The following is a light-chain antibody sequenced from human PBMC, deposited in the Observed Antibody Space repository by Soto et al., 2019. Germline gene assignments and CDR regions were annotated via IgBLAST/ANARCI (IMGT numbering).Light chain of an antibody. V-gene: IGLV2-14*02. Sequence: QSALSQPASVSGSPGQSITISCTGSRSDVPSHTLVSWFQQHPGRPPKLLIYEGNKRPSGISNRFSGSKSGNTASLTISGLQAEDEADYYCQSYDSSLSGYVFGAGTKVTVL. CDR1: RSDVPSHTL. CDR3: QSYDSSLSGYV. CDR2: EGN. J-gene: IGLJ1*01.